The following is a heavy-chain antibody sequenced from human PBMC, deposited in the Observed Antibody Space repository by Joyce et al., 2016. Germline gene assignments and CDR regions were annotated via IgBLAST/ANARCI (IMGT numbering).Heavy chain of an antibody. D-gene: IGHD2-2*01. J-gene: IGHJ3*02. Sequence: QVQLQESGPGLVKPSQTLSLTCTVSGGSISNDDYYWGWIRQPPGKGLEWSGYIYNSGSTYDNPSLKSRITIAVDTSKNQFSLKLNSVTAADTAVYYCARASLGYCSSNNCSVGLDAFDIWGQGTMVTVSS. V-gene: IGHV4-30-4*01. CDR1: GGSISNDDYY. CDR3: ARASLGYCSSNNCSVGLDAFDI. CDR2: IYNSGST.